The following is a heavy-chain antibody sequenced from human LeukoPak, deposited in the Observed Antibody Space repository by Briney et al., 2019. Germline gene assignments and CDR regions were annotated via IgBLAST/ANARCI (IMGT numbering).Heavy chain of an antibody. CDR3: ASQGASGPLDY. CDR1: GYSFTIYW. J-gene: IGHJ4*02. CDR2: IFPADSDT. V-gene: IGHV5-51*01. Sequence: GKALRISCKSSGYSFTIYWIGWARHMPGKGLEWMGIIFPADSDTKDSPSFHGNVIFSADKSISTAYLEWSSLNASDTAMYYCASQGASGPLDYWGQGTLVTVSS.